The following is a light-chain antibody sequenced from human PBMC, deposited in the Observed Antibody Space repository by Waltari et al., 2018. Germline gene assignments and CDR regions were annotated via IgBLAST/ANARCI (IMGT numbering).Light chain of an antibody. V-gene: IGKV1-27*01. CDR3: HKYNRAPPS. J-gene: IGKJ2*03. CDR2: GAF. Sequence: DIEMTQSPSSLSASVGDRVTITCRAGQGINNDLAWYQQKTVKAPKLLIYGAFTLQSRVSSRFSGSAAGADFSLTISTLQPEDVATYYSHKYNRAPPSFGQGTKMEIK. CDR1: QGINND.